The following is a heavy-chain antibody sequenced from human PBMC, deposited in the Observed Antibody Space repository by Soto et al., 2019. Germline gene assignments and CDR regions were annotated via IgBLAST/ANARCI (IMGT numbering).Heavy chain of an antibody. Sequence: QVQLVESGGGVVQPGRSLRLSCAASGFTFSSYAMHWVRQAPGKGLEWVAVISYDGSNKYYADSVKGRFTISRDNSKNTLYLQSNSLRAEDTAVYYCATQRFSSSWSYYYYGMDVWGQGTTVTVSS. CDR3: ATQRFSSSWSYYYYGMDV. D-gene: IGHD6-13*01. CDR1: GFTFSSYA. J-gene: IGHJ6*02. V-gene: IGHV3-30-3*01. CDR2: ISYDGSNK.